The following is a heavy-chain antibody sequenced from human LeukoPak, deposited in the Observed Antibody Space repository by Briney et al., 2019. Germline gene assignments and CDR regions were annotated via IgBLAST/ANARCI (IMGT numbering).Heavy chain of an antibody. V-gene: IGHV4-4*07. CDR3: ARSMVRGVTIYYFDY. D-gene: IGHD3-10*01. J-gene: IGHJ4*02. CDR2: IYTSGST. CDR1: GGSLSSYY. Sequence: SETLSLTCTVSGGSLSSYYWSWIRQPAGKGLEWIGRIYTSGSTNYNPSLKSRVTMSVDTSKNQFSLKLSSVTAADTAVYYCARSMVRGVTIYYFDYWGQGTLVTVSS.